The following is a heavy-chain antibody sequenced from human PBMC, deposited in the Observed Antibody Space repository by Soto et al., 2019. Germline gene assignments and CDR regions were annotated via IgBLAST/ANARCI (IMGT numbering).Heavy chain of an antibody. CDR3: ARYRREAVTGYTLDN. Sequence: SETLSLTCTVSGGSISSNYWTWIRQPPGKGLEWIGYVYNSGSTNYNPSLKSRVTISEDTSKSQFSLKVNSMTAADTAVYYCARYRREAVTGYTLDNWGQGILVTVS. CDR2: VYNSGST. CDR1: GGSISSNY. D-gene: IGHD4-4*01. V-gene: IGHV4-59*01. J-gene: IGHJ4*02.